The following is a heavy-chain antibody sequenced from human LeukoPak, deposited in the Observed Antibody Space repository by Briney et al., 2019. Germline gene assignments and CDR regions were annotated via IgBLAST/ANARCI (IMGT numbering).Heavy chain of an antibody. Sequence: ESGPTLVNPTQTLTLTCTFSGFSRSISGVSVGWIRQPPGKALEWLALTYCNDDKRYSPSLKSRLTITKDTSKNRVVLTMTNMDPVDTATYYRARSDSTWYPFDFWGQGTLVTVSS. CDR2: TYCNDDK. CDR3: ARSDSTWYPFDF. J-gene: IGHJ4*02. CDR1: GFSRSISGVS. V-gene: IGHV2-5*01. D-gene: IGHD6-13*01.